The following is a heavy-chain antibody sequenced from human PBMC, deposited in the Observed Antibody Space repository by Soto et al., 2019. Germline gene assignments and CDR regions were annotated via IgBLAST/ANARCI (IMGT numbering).Heavy chain of an antibody. V-gene: IGHV3-23*01. J-gene: IGHJ6*02. CDR1: GFTFSDYA. CDR3: AKDKRDGRTPYYYGMDV. Sequence: GGSLRLSCAASGFTFSDYAMSWVRQAPGKGLEWVTTITGSSSNLYYTDSVKGRFTISRDNSKNTLYLQMNSLRAEDTAVYYCAKDKRDGRTPYYYGMDVWGQGTTVTVSS. CDR2: ITGSSSNL.